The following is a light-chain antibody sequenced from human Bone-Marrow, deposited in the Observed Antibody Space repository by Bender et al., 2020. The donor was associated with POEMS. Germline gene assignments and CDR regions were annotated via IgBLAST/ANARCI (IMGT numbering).Light chain of an antibody. V-gene: IGLV1-44*01. CDR1: SSKFGSYP. CDR3: ATWDDSLNGWL. CDR2: NNS. J-gene: IGLJ3*02. Sequence: QSVLTQPPSASGTPGQRVTISCSGSSSKFGSYPVNWYQQLPGAAPKLVIFNNSQRPSGVPDRFSGSNSGTSASLAISGLLSDDEDDFYCATWDDSLNGWLFGGGTKLTVL.